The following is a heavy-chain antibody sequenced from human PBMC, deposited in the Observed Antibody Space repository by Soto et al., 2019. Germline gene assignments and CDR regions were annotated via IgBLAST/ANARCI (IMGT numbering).Heavy chain of an antibody. CDR3: ARGGSITTFITSVFDP. Sequence: SXTLSLTCDVSGXSISSGYYWGWIRQPPWKGLEWIGSIYHSGITYYNPSLKNRVTISVDPSKNQFYLKLSSVTAAETAVYYCARGGSITTFITSVFDPWGQGNLVTAPQ. D-gene: IGHD3-3*01. J-gene: IGHJ5*02. V-gene: IGHV4-38-2*01. CDR2: IYHSGIT. CDR1: GXSISSGYY.